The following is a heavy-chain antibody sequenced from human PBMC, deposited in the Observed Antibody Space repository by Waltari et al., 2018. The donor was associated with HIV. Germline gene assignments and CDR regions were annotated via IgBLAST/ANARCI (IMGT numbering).Heavy chain of an antibody. J-gene: IGHJ6*02. Sequence: QVQLVESGGGVVQPGRSLRLSCAASGFTFSSYGMHWVRQAPGKGLEWVAVISYDGSNKYYADSVKGRFTISRDNSKSTLYLQMNSLRAEDTAVYYCAKASSSWYLYYYGMDVWGQGTTVTVSS. CDR1: GFTFSSYG. CDR2: ISYDGSNK. CDR3: AKASSSWYLYYYGMDV. V-gene: IGHV3-30*18. D-gene: IGHD6-13*01.